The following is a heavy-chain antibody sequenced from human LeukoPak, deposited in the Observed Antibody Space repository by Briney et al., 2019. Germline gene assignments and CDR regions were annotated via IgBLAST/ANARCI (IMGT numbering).Heavy chain of an antibody. D-gene: IGHD2-2*01. J-gene: IGHJ3*02. Sequence: SETLSLTCTVSGGSISSSSYYWGWIRQPPGKGLEWIGSIYYSGSTYYNPSLKSRVTISVDTSKNQFSLKLTSVTAADTAVYYCAGPVVPAAEDAFDIWGQGTMVTVSS. CDR3: AGPVVPAAEDAFDI. CDR2: IYYSGST. V-gene: IGHV4-39*07. CDR1: GGSISSSSYY.